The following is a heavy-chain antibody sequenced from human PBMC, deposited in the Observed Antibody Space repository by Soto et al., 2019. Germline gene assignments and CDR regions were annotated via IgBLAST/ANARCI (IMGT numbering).Heavy chain of an antibody. CDR1: GFTVGSNY. D-gene: IGHD4-17*01. CDR2: IYHGNWT. V-gene: IGHV3-53*01. J-gene: IGHJ4*02. CDR3: ARVNYDDYGYFFDY. Sequence: EVRLLESGGGLIQPGGSLKVSCTASGFTVGSNYMSWVRQAPGKGLEWVPVIYHGNWTYYADSVKGRFTISRDNSKNTLCLQMNSLRAEDTAVYYCARVNYDDYGYFFDYWGQGTLVTVSS.